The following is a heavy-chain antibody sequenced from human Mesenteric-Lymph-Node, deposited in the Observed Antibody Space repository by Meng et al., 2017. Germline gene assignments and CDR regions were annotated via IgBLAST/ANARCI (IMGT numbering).Heavy chain of an antibody. Sequence: ASVKVSCKASGYTFTSYGISWVRQAPGQGLEWMGWISAYNGNTNYAQKLQGRVTMTTDTSTSTAYMELRSLRSDDTAVYYCARDLQVGSSWQRYSDAFDIWGQGTMVTVSS. J-gene: IGHJ3*02. V-gene: IGHV1-18*01. CDR2: ISAYNGNT. CDR3: ARDLQVGSSWQRYSDAFDI. CDR1: GYTFTSYG. D-gene: IGHD6-13*01.